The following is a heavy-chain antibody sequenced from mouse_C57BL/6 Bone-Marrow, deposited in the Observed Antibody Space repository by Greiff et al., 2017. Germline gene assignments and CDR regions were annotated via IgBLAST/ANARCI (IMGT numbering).Heavy chain of an antibody. Sequence: EVKVVESGGGLVQSGRSLRLSCATSGFTFSDFYMEWVRQAPGKGLEWIAASRNKANDYTTEYSASVKGRFIVSRDTSQSILYLQMNALRAEDTAIYYCARYAWRVPHAMDYWGQGTSVTVSS. CDR2: SRNKANDYTT. CDR1: GFTFSDFY. CDR3: ARYAWRVPHAMDY. V-gene: IGHV7-1*01. J-gene: IGHJ4*01.